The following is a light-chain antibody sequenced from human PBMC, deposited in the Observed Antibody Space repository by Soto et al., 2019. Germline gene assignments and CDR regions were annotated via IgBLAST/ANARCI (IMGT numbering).Light chain of an antibody. CDR2: DAS. J-gene: IGKJ5*01. CDR3: QQYENLPT. V-gene: IGKV1-33*01. Sequence: DIQLTQSPSFLSASVGDRVTITCQASQDISNYLNWYQQKPGKAPKLLIYDASNLETGVPSRFSGSGSGTDFTFTISRLQPEDIATYYCQQYENLPTFGQGTRLEI. CDR1: QDISNY.